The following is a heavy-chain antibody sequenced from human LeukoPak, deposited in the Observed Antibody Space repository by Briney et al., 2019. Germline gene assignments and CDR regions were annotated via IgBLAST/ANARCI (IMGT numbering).Heavy chain of an antibody. Sequence: ASVKISCKASGGTFSSYAISWVRQAPGQGLEWMGRIIPILGIANYAQKFQGRVTITADKSTSTAYMELSSLRSEDTAVYYCARAPYSSGWPDYWGQGTLVTVSS. V-gene: IGHV1-69*04. CDR2: IIPILGIA. J-gene: IGHJ4*02. CDR1: GGTFSSYA. CDR3: ARAPYSSGWPDY. D-gene: IGHD6-19*01.